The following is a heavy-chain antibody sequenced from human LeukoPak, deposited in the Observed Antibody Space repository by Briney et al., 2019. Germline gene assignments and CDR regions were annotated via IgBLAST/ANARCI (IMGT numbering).Heavy chain of an antibody. CDR3: ARRYYDLWSGHLYYFDY. D-gene: IGHD3-3*01. CDR1: GYTFTSYG. CDR2: ISAYNGNT. V-gene: IGHV1-18*01. Sequence: ASVKVSCKASGYTFTSYGISWVRQAPGQGLEWMGWISAYNGNTNYAQKLQGRVTMTTDTSTSTAYMELRSLRSDDTAVYYCARRYYDLWSGHLYYFDYWGQGTLVTVSS. J-gene: IGHJ4*02.